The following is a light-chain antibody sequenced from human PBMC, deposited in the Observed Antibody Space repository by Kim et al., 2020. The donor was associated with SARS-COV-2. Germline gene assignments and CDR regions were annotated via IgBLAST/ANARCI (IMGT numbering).Light chain of an antibody. CDR2: YDS. J-gene: IGLJ3*02. CDR1: NIGGKS. CDR3: QVWDTSSDQWV. Sequence: APRKAAWITCGGKNIGGKSVHWYQQKPGQAPVLVIYYDSDRPSGIPERFSGSNSGNTATLTISSVEAGDEADYSCQVWDTSSDQWVFGGGTKLTVL. V-gene: IGLV3-21*04.